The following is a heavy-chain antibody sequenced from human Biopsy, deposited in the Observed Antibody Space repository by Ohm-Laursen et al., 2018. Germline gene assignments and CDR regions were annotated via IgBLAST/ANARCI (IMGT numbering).Heavy chain of an antibody. Sequence: ASAKASCTLSVYTLTGIPVQSVRQGPGEGLWWVGWINAKTGDTNYAQKFQGRVTMTRDTSISTAYEDLTSLRSDDTAVYYSPKRGYYYDSLAYYYRSDPWGQGTLVTVSS. V-gene: IGHV1-2*02. CDR3: PKRGYYYDSLAYYYRSDP. CDR2: INAKTGDT. J-gene: IGHJ5*02. D-gene: IGHD3-22*01. CDR1: VYTLTGIP.